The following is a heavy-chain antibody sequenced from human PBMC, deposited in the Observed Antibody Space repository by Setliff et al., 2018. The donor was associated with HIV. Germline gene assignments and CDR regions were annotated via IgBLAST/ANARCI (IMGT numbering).Heavy chain of an antibody. CDR1: GDFFSSDYY. D-gene: IGHD6-25*01. CDR3: VRRGIAAD. CDR2: SYYSSRT. J-gene: IGHJ4*02. V-gene: IGHV4-38-2*02. Sequence: SETLSLTCTVSGDFFSSDYYWGWIRQSPGKGLEWIGSSYYSSRTYYNPSLKSRVTISVDASKNQFSLKLSSVTAADTAVYYCVRRGIAADWGQGTLVTVSS.